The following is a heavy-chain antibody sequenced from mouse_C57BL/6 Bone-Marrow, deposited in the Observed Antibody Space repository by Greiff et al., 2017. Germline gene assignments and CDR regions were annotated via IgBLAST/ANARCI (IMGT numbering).Heavy chain of an antibody. CDR2: INPYNGGT. D-gene: IGHD2-1*01. J-gene: IGHJ2*01. CDR3: AVYGNYYY. Sequence: VQLQQSGPVLVKPGASVKMSCKASGYTFTDYYMNWVKQSHGKSLEWIGVINPYNGGTSYNQKFKGKATLTVDKASSTAYMELNSLTSEDSAVYYCAVYGNYYYWGQGTTLTVSS. CDR1: GYTFTDYY. V-gene: IGHV1-19*01.